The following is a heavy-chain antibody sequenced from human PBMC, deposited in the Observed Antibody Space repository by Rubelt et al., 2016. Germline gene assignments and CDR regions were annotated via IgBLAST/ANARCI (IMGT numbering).Heavy chain of an antibody. CDR2: ISHSGGT. J-gene: IGHJ4*02. CDR3: ARGLTVASISALED. D-gene: IGHD6-6*01. Sequence: QVQLQESGPGLVKPSETLSLTCTVSGYSISSGYYWGWIRQPPGKGLEWIGTISHSGGTFYSPSLKSRVTISVDTSTTRCSLRRSSVTAADTAVYYWARGLTVASISALEDWGQGTLVTVSS. CDR1: GYSISSGYY. V-gene: IGHV4-38-2*02.